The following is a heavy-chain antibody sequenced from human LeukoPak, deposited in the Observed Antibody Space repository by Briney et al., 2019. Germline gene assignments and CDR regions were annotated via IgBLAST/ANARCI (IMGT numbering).Heavy chain of an antibody. J-gene: IGHJ4*02. V-gene: IGHV4-39*01. Sequence: SETLSLTCSVSGGSISSTSNYWGWIRQAPGKGLEWIGSMYYSGNTYYSPSLESRVTISVDTSKSQFSLKLDSVTAADTAVYYCARSDGSGSYPAHLFDYWGQGTLVTVSS. CDR1: GGSISSTSNY. CDR3: ARSDGSGSYPAHLFDY. D-gene: IGHD3-10*01. CDR2: MYYSGNT.